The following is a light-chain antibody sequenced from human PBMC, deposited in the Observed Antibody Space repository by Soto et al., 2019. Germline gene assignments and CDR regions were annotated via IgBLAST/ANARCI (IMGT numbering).Light chain of an antibody. CDR3: SSYTISSTLMV. CDR1: SSDVGGYNY. J-gene: IGLJ2*01. Sequence: QSALTQPPSVSGSPGQSITISCTGTSSDVGGYNYVSWYQQHPGKAPKLMIYDVSNRPSGVSNRFSGSKSGNTASLTISGLQAEDEDDYYCSSYTISSTLMVFGGGTKLTVL. V-gene: IGLV2-14*01. CDR2: DVS.